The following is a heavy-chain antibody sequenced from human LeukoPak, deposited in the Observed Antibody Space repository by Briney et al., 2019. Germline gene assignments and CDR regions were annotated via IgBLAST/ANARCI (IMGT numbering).Heavy chain of an antibody. CDR1: GGTFSSYA. J-gene: IGHJ4*02. D-gene: IGHD3-22*01. Sequence: SVKVSCKASGGTFSSYAISWVRQAPGQGLEWMGGIIPIFGTANYAQKVQGRVTITADESTSTAYMELSSLRSEDTAVYYCARGGYYYDSSGYYYEPYFDYWGQGALVTVSS. V-gene: IGHV1-69*13. CDR2: IIPIFGTA. CDR3: ARGGYYYDSSGYYYEPYFDY.